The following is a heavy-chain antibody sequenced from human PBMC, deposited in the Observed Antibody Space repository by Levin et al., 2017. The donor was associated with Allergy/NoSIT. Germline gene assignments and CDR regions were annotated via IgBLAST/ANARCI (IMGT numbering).Heavy chain of an antibody. CDR3: AKSIRAESWAVLDC. CDR2: LTGGGDST. Sequence: GGSLRLSCAASGFTLSNYGMSWVRQAPGRGLEWVSALTGGGDSTNYADSVKRRFTISRDSSKNTLYLQMNNLRAEDTAVYYCAKSIRAESWAVLDCWGLGTLVTVSS. J-gene: IGHJ4*02. V-gene: IGHV3-23*01. D-gene: IGHD3-3*02. CDR1: GFTLSNYG.